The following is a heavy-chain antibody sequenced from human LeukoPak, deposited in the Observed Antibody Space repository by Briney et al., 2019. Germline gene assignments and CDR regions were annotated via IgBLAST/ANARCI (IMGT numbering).Heavy chain of an antibody. D-gene: IGHD5-18*01. CDR1: GSTVSSNY. CDR3: AKDPLNTLMVSPTFDY. J-gene: IGHJ4*02. V-gene: IGHV3-23*01. Sequence: GGSLRLSCAASGSTVSSNYMSWVRQAPGKGLEWVSGISGSGDDTYYAASVRGRFIVSRDTSKNTLFLQMNSLRAEDTAVYYCAKDPLNTLMVSPTFDYWGQGTLVTVSS. CDR2: ISGSGDDT.